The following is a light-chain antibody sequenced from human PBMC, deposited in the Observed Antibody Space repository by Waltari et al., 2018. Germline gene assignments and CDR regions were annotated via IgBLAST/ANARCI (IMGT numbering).Light chain of an antibody. CDR3: VLSMGSGIWV. CDR2: DTN. Sequence: QTVVTQEPSLSVSPGGTVTLPCGLSSGSVSTTYYPTWYPQAPGQAPRTPIFDTNTRSSGVPDRFSGSILDNKAALTITGAQADDESDYYCVLSMGSGIWVFGGGTKLTVL. CDR1: SGSVSTTYY. V-gene: IGLV8-61*01. J-gene: IGLJ3*02.